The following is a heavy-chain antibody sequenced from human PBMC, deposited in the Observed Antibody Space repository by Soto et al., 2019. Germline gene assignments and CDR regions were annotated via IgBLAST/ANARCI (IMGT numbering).Heavy chain of an antibody. Sequence: QVQLVESGGGVVQPGRSLRLSCAASGFTFSSYGMHWVRQAPGKGLEWVAVIWYDGSNKNYADSVKGRFTISRDNSKNTLYLQMNSLRAEDTAVYYCARDLTQTGYSISYYFDYWGQGTLVTVSS. CDR2: IWYDGSNK. J-gene: IGHJ4*02. CDR1: GFTFSSYG. D-gene: IGHD3-9*01. CDR3: ARDLTQTGYSISYYFDY. V-gene: IGHV3-33*01.